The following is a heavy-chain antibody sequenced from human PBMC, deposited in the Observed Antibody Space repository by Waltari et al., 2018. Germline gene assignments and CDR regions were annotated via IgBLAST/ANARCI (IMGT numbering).Heavy chain of an antibody. V-gene: IGHV3-21*03. CDR2: IGGTHSNI. J-gene: IGHJ5*02. CDR1: GFDFSHYD. D-gene: IGHD3-10*01. CDR3: TRDLYGSGGDWFDP. Sequence: EVRLAESGGGLVKPGGSLRLSCTASGFDFSHYDMNWVRQAPGTGREWVSAIGGTHSNILYADSVKGRFTVSRDNAKNSLYLQMDNLRAEDSGLYFCTRDLYGSGGDWFDPWGQGTLVTVSS.